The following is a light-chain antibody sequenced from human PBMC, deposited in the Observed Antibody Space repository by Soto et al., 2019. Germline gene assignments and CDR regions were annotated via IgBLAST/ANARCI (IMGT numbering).Light chain of an antibody. CDR2: RDT. CDR3: GSWDSSLSAYV. J-gene: IGLJ1*01. Sequence: QSVLTQPPSVSGAPGQRVTISCTGSRSNIGAGYDVHWYQQVPATAPKLLIYRDTTRPSGVPDRFSGSKSGTSATLGITGFQTGDEADYYCGSWDSSLSAYVFGTGTRSPS. CDR1: RSNIGAGYD. V-gene: IGLV1-40*01.